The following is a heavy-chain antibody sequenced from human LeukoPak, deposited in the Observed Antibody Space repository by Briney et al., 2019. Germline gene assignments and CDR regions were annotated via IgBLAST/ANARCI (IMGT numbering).Heavy chain of an antibody. CDR1: GFTFTGYS. V-gene: IGHV1-2*02. D-gene: IGHD6-13*01. Sequence: ASVKVSCKASGFTFTGYSMHWVRQAPGQGLEWMGWINPNSGGTNYAQKFQGRVTMTRDTSISTAYMELSRLRSDDTAVYYCAREHWRQQLVAFDIWGQGTMVTVSS. CDR2: INPNSGGT. J-gene: IGHJ3*02. CDR3: AREHWRQQLVAFDI.